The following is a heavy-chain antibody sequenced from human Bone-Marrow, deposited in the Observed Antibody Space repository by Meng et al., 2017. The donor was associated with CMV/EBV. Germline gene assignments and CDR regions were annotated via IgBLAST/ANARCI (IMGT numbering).Heavy chain of an antibody. CDR1: GGSISSYY. D-gene: IGHD3-16*01. CDR2: IYYSGST. Sequence: SETLSLTCTVSGGSISSYYWSWIRQPPGKGLEWIGYIYYSGSTNYNPSLKSRVTISVDTSKNQFSLKLSSVTAADTAVYYCARDIMNGGYYYGMDVWGQGTTVTVSS. CDR3: ARDIMNGGYYYGMDV. V-gene: IGHV4-59*01. J-gene: IGHJ6*02.